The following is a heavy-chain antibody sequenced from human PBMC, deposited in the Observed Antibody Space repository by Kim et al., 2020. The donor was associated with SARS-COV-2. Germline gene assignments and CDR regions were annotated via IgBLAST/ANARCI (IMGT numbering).Heavy chain of an antibody. V-gene: IGHV4-39*01. CDR3: ARPGGASDF. Sequence: SGSTYYNPSLKRRVTISVDMSKNQFSLKLTSVTAADTAVYYCARPGGASDFWGHGTMVTVSS. J-gene: IGHJ3*01. CDR2: SGST.